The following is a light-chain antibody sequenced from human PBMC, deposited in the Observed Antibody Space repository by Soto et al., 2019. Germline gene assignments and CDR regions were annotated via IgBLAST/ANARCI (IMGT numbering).Light chain of an antibody. CDR2: GAS. CDR3: QQYGRTSST. CDR1: QSVSTNY. V-gene: IGKV3-20*01. Sequence: EIVLTQSPGTLSLSRGEGATLSCRASQSVSTNYFAWYQQKPGQAPRLLIYGASTRATGIPDRFSGSGSGTDFTLTISRLEAEDFAVYYCQQYGRTSSTFGQGTKVEIK. J-gene: IGKJ1*01.